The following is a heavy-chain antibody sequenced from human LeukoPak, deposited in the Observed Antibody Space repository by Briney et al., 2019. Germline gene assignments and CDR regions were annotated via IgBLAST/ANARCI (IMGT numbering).Heavy chain of an antibody. CDR2: LSDSGGGT. D-gene: IGHD6-13*01. J-gene: IGHJ5*02. CDR1: GFSLSSYG. Sequence: PGGTLRLSCAASGFSLSSYGMTWVRQAPGKQLEWVSTLSDSGGGTYYADSVKGRFTISRDNSRNTLYLQMHSLRVEDTAVYYCANDRPYITSWYRCSTPWGQGTLVTASS. CDR3: ANDRPYITSWYRCSTP. V-gene: IGHV3-23*01.